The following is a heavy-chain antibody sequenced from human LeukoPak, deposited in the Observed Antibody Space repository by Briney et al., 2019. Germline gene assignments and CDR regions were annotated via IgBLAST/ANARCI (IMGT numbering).Heavy chain of an antibody. J-gene: IGHJ5*02. CDR2: IYYSGST. CDR1: VGSISSYY. V-gene: IGHV4-59*01. Sequence: SETLSLTCTVSVGSISSYYRSWIRQPPGKGLEWIGYIYYSGSTNYNPSLKSRVTISVDTSKNQFSLKLSSVTAADTAVYYCARSDSGYDGGFVYWFDPWGQGTLVTVSS. D-gene: IGHD5-12*01. CDR3: ARSDSGYDGGFVYWFDP.